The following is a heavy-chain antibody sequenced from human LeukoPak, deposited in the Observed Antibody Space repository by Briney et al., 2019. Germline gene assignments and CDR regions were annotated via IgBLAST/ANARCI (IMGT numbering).Heavy chain of an antibody. V-gene: IGHV4-59*02. D-gene: IGHD3-3*01. CDR1: GASVSSHY. CDR2: VSYSGGT. J-gene: IGHJ4*02. Sequence: PSETLSLTCTVSGASVSSHYWNWIRQPPGKGLEWIGYVSYSGGTNYNPSLKSRVTISLDTSKDQFSLRLNSVTAADTAVYYCARLSTCYDFWSLLDYWGQGTRVTVSS. CDR3: ARLSTCYDFWSLLDY.